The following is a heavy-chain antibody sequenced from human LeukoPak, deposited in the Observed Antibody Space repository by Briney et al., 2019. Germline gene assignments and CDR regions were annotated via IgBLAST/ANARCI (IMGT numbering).Heavy chain of an antibody. CDR3: AKQDSGTYYNVDYFDY. CDR2: ISSSSSYI. V-gene: IGHV3-21*04. J-gene: IGHJ4*02. CDR1: GFTFSSYS. Sequence: GGSLRLSCAASGFTFSSYSMNWVRQAPGKGPEWVSSISSSSSYIYYADSVKGRFTISRDNAKNSLYLQMNSLRAEDTALYFCAKQDSGTYYNVDYFDYWGQGTLVTVSS. D-gene: IGHD3-10*01.